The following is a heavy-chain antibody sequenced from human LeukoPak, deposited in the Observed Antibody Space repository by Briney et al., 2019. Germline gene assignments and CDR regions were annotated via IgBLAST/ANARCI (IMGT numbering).Heavy chain of an antibody. V-gene: IGHV1-2*02. CDR2: INPNSGGT. CDR3: ARGSDSYYYYMDV. D-gene: IGHD1-26*01. J-gene: IGHJ6*03. CDR1: GYTFPAYY. Sequence: ASVKVSCKSSGYTFPAYYMHWVRQAPGQGLEWMGWINPNSGGTNYAQKFQGRVTMTRDTSISTAYMELSRLRSDDTAVYYCARGSDSYYYYMDVWDKGTTVTVSS.